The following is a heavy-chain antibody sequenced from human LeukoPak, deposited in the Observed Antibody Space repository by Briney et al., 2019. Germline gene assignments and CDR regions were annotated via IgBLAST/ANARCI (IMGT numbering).Heavy chain of an antibody. D-gene: IGHD3-3*01. J-gene: IGHJ4*02. CDR2: IYSGGNT. Sequence: GGSLRLSCAASGFTVSNNYMSWVRQAPGKGPEWVSVIYSGGNTYYADSVKGRFTISRDNSKNTLFLQMNSLRAEDTAVYYCAAPFWSGYPNWGQGTLVTVSS. CDR3: AAPFWSGYPN. CDR1: GFTVSNNY. V-gene: IGHV3-66*01.